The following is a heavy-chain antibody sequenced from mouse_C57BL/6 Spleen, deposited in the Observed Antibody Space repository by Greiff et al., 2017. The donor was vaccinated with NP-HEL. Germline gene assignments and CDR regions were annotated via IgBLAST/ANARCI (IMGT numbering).Heavy chain of an antibody. CDR3: ARADSNYVRDYYAMDC. D-gene: IGHD2-5*01. Sequence: QVQLQQSDAEFVKPGASVKISCKASGYTFTDHTIHWMKQRPEQGLEWIGDIYPRDGSTKYNEKFKGKATLTVDKSSSTAYMQLNSLTSADYAVYFCARADSNYVRDYYAMDCWGKGTSVTASS. CDR2: IYPRDGST. V-gene: IGHV1-78*01. J-gene: IGHJ4*01. CDR1: GYTFTDHT.